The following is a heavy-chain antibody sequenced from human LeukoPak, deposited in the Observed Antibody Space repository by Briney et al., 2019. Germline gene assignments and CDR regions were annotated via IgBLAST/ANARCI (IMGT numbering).Heavy chain of an antibody. V-gene: IGHV1-18*01. Sequence: GASVKVSCKASGYTFTSYGISWVRQAPGQGLEWMGWISAYSGNTNYAQKLQGRVTMTTDTSTSTAYVELRSLRSDDTAIYYCARGPPYCSGGSCDKDWGQGTLVTVSS. D-gene: IGHD2-15*01. J-gene: IGHJ4*02. CDR2: ISAYSGNT. CDR1: GYTFTSYG. CDR3: ARGPPYCSGGSCDKD.